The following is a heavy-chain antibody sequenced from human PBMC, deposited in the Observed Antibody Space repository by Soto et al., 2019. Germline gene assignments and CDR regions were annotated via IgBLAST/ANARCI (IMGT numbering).Heavy chain of an antibody. J-gene: IGHJ5*02. V-gene: IGHV5-51*01. CDR3: ARGFTGSAGRFDP. Sequence: SLKISCKGSGYKFATYWIAWVRQMSGRGLEWMGIIYPGDSETIYSSSFRGHVTISADKSLNTAYLQWDSLTASDSAIYYCARGFTGSAGRFDPWGQGTVVTVSS. CDR1: GYKFATYW. D-gene: IGHD6-25*01. CDR2: IYPGDSET.